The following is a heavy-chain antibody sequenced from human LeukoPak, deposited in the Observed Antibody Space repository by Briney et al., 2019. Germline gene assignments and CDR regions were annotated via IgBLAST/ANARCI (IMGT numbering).Heavy chain of an antibody. CDR1: GFTFSSYS. J-gene: IGHJ4*02. V-gene: IGHV3-48*01. D-gene: IGHD3-9*01. CDR3: ARASLRYFDWLYYDY. Sequence: GGSLRLSCAASGFTFSSYSMNWVRQAPGKGLEWVSYISSSSSTIYYADSVKGRFTISRDNAKNSLYLQMNSLRAEDTAVYYCARASLRYFDWLYYDYWGQGTLVTVSS. CDR2: ISSSSSTI.